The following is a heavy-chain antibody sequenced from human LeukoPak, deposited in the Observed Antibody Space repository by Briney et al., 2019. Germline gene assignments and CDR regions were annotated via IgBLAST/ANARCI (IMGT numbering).Heavy chain of an antibody. CDR2: THYSGNT. J-gene: IGHJ4*02. D-gene: IGHD1-1*01. CDR1: GASISSSTHY. CDR3: ARQWKY. Sequence: SETLSLTCTVSGASISSSTHYWGWIRQPPGKGLEWIASTHYSGNTYYNPSLMSRVTISVDTSKNQFSLKLTSVTAADTAVYYCARQWKYWGQGTLVTVSS. V-gene: IGHV4-39*01.